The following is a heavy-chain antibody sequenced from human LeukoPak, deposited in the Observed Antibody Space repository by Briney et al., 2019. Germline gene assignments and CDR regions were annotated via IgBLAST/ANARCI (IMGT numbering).Heavy chain of an antibody. Sequence: GGSLRLSCAASGFIFSTYWMAWVRQAPGKGLEWVANIKEDGSDKNYVVSMKGRFTISRDNAKNTLYLQMNSLRAEDTAVYYCAKVSWNYSGYFDYWGQGTLVTVSS. CDR1: GFIFSTYW. D-gene: IGHD1-7*01. J-gene: IGHJ4*02. CDR2: IKEDGSDK. V-gene: IGHV3-7*03. CDR3: AKVSWNYSGYFDY.